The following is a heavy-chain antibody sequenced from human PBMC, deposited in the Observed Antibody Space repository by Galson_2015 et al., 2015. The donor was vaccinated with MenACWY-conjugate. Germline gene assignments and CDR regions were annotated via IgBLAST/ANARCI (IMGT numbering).Heavy chain of an antibody. J-gene: IGHJ5*02. CDR3: ARSSIAAAGWFDP. Sequence: SLRLSCAASGFTFSSYSMNWVRQAPGKGLEWVSSISSSSSYIYYADSVKGRFTISRDNAKNSLYLQMNSLRAEDTAVYYCARSSIAAAGWFDPGGQGTLVTVSS. V-gene: IGHV3-21*01. D-gene: IGHD6-13*01. CDR1: GFTFSSYS. CDR2: ISSSSSYI.